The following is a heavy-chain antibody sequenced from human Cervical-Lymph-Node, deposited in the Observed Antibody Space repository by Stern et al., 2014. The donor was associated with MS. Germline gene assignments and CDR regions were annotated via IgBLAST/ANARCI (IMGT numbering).Heavy chain of an antibody. V-gene: IGHV4-59*08. CDR1: GGSVSEYY. Sequence: QVQLQESGPGLVKPSETLSLTCAVSGGSVSEYYWSWIRQPPGKGLEWIGYIYHSGITDYNPSLKSRVIISVDTSNNQFSLKLNSVTAADTAVYYCARHRIIRIIPHQPAFDIWGQGTMVTVSS. J-gene: IGHJ3*02. D-gene: IGHD2-2*02. CDR2: IYHSGIT. CDR3: ARHRIIRIIPHQPAFDI.